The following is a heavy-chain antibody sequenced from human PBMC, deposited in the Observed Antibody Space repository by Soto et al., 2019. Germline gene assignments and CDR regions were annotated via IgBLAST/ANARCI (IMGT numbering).Heavy chain of an antibody. CDR3: ARGRYFLTGRCFPNWFDS. Sequence: SETLSLTCSVSGDSLYSVDYFCAWIRQPPGQALEYIGYIYKSATTYYNPSFESRVAISLDTSKSQFSLNVTSVTAADTAVYFCARGRYFLTGRCFPNWFDSWGQATLVTVYS. V-gene: IGHV4-30-4*01. J-gene: IGHJ5*01. CDR1: GDSLYSVDYF. D-gene: IGHD3-9*01. CDR2: IYKSATT.